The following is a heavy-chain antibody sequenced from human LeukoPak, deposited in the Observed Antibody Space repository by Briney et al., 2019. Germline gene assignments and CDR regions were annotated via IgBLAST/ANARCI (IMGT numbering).Heavy chain of an antibody. J-gene: IGHJ1*01. CDR3: ARGRIS. Sequence: HPGRSLRLSCAASGFTFSSYAIHWVRQAPGKGLEWVAVVSYDGSIKYYADSVKGRFTISRDNSKNTLYLQMNSLRAEDTAAYYCARGRISWGQGTLVTVSS. D-gene: IGHD3-10*01. V-gene: IGHV3-30-3*01. CDR2: VSYDGSIK. CDR1: GFTFSSYA.